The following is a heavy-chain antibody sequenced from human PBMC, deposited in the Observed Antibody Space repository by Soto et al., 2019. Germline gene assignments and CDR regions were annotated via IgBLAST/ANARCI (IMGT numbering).Heavy chain of an antibody. CDR3: ARDRDNWNDAYYYYYSMDV. CDR1: GYTFTSYD. V-gene: IGHV1-8*01. J-gene: IGHJ6*02. CDR2: MNPNSGNT. D-gene: IGHD1-1*01. Sequence: VASVKVSCKASGYTFTSYDINWVRQATGQGLEWMGWMNPNSGNTGYAQKFQGRVTMTRNTSISTAYMELSSLRSEDTAVYYCARDRDNWNDAYYYYYSMDVWGQGTTVTVSS.